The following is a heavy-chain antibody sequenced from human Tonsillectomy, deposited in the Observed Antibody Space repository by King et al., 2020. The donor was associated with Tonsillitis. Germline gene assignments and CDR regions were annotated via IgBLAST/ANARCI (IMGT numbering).Heavy chain of an antibody. Sequence: VQLVESGGGFVQPGGSLRLSCAASGFTFSNYAMSWVRQAPGKGLEWVSGISGTGDSTYYADSVKGRFTISRDKSKNTLYLQMNSLRTEDTAVYYCAVVGTEALDTWGQGEMCTVSS. CDR2: ISGTGDST. J-gene: IGHJ3*02. CDR1: GFTFSNYA. D-gene: IGHD5-18*01. V-gene: IGHV3-23*04. CDR3: AVVGTEALDT.